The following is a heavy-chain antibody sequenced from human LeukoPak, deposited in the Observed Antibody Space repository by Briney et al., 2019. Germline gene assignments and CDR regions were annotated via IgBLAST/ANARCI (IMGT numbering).Heavy chain of an antibody. Sequence: GGSLRLSCAASGFTFSSYAMHWVRQAPGKGLEWVAVISYDGSNKYYADSVKGRFTISRDNSKNTLYLRMNSLRAEDTAVYYCASVGGDYVSGLDYWGQGTLVTVSS. J-gene: IGHJ4*02. D-gene: IGHD4-17*01. CDR2: ISYDGSNK. CDR3: ASVGGDYVSGLDY. CDR1: GFTFSSYA. V-gene: IGHV3-30-3*01.